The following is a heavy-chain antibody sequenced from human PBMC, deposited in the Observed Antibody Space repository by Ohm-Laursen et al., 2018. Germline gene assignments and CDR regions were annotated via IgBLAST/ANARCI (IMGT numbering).Heavy chain of an antibody. J-gene: IGHJ4*01. CDR1: GGSFSGYY. V-gene: IGHV4-34*01. CDR3: ARQSPSRNYYDDSGYYGPFDF. CDR2: INHSRST. D-gene: IGHD3-22*01. Sequence: SETLSLTCAVYGGSFSGYYWNWIRQPPGKGLEWIGEINHSRSTKYNSSFKSRVTISVDTSKNQFSLKLSSVTAADTAVYYCARQSPSRNYYDDSGYYGPFDFWGQGTLVTVSS.